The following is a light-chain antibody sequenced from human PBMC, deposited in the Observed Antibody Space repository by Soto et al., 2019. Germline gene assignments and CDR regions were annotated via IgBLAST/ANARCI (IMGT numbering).Light chain of an antibody. CDR1: QSIAIY. V-gene: IGKV1-39*01. CDR3: QQGYSTPRT. J-gene: IGKJ1*01. CDR2: AAS. Sequence: DIQMTQSPSSLSASVGDRVTITCWASQSIAIYLNWYQQKHGKAPELLIYAASSLQSGVPSRFSGSGSGTDFTLTISSLQPDDFATYFGQQGYSTPRTFGQGTKVDIK.